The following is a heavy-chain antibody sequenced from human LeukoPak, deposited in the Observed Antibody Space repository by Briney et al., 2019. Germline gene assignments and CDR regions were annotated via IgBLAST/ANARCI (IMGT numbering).Heavy chain of an antibody. CDR3: ARGISWYSYFDY. J-gene: IGHJ4*02. D-gene: IGHD6-13*01. CDR1: GVSINTYF. V-gene: IGHV4-4*07. CDR2: IYTSGDT. Sequence: PSETLSLTCTVSGVSINTYFWSWIRQPPGKGLEWIGRIYTSGDTNYNPSLKSRVTMSVDTSKNQFSLKLSSVTAADTAVYYCARGISWYSYFDYWGQGTLVTVSS.